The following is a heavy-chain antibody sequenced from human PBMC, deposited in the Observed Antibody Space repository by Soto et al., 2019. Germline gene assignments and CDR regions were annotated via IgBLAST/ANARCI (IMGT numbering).Heavy chain of an antibody. CDR3: ARGHLPLGIFWYQYYYDSSGYPHHRGMDV. CDR1: GYTFTSYD. CDR2: MNPNSGNT. J-gene: IGHJ6*02. D-gene: IGHD3-22*01. Sequence: GASVKVSCKASGYTFTSYDINWVRQATGQGLEWMGWMNPNSGNTGYAQKFQGRVTMTRNTSISTAYMELSSLRSEDTAVYYCARGHLPLGIFWYQYYYDSSGYPHHRGMDVWGQGTTVTVSS. V-gene: IGHV1-8*01.